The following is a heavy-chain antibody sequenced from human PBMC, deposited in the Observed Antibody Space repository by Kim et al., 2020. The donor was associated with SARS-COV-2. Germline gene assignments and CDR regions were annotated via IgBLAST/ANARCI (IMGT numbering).Heavy chain of an antibody. CDR1: GFTFSSYW. CDR3: AGLSGVSWNFDY. Sequence: GGSLRLSCAASGFTFSSYWMSWVRQAPGNGLEWVANIKQDGSEKYYRDSVKGRFTIARDNATNSMYMQMNSRRAEDTAVYYCAGLSGVSWNFDYWGPGTLVAVSS. J-gene: IGHJ4*02. D-gene: IGHD2-15*01. V-gene: IGHV3-7*01. CDR2: IKQDGSEK.